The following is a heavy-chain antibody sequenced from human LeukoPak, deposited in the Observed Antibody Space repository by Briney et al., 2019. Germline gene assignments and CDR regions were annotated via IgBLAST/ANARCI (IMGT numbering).Heavy chain of an antibody. D-gene: IGHD6-13*01. V-gene: IGHV3-20*04. CDR1: GFRFEEYG. J-gene: IGHJ5*02. CDR3: AREPSYSSSWYTTCDH. CDR2: IIWEGRST. Sequence: GGSLRLSCAASGFRFEEYGMSWVRQTPGKRLEWVSSIIWEGRSTIYAESVKGRFTISRDNAKKSLYLQMNSLRAEDTAVYYCAREPSYSSSWYTTCDHWGQGILVTVSS.